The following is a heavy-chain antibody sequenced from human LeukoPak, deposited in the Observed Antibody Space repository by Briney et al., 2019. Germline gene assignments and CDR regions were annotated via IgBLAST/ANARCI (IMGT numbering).Heavy chain of an antibody. Sequence: EASVKVSCKASGYTFTGYYMHWVRQAPGQGLEWMGWINPNSGGTNYAQKFQGRVTMTRDTSISTAYMELSRLRSDDTAVYYCARGGYYGSGSYYYFDYWGQGTLVTVSS. D-gene: IGHD3-10*01. J-gene: IGHJ4*02. CDR3: ARGGYYGSGSYYYFDY. CDR1: GYTFTGYY. CDR2: INPNSGGT. V-gene: IGHV1-2*02.